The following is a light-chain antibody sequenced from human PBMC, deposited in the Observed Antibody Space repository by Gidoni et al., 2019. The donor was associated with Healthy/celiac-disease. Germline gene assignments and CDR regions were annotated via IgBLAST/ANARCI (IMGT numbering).Light chain of an antibody. J-gene: IGKJ2*01. CDR3: QQYGSSPMYT. CDR2: GAS. CDR1: QSVSSSY. Sequence: EIVLTQSPGTLSLSPGERATPSCRASQSVSSSYLAWYQQKPGQAPRLLTYGASSRATGIPDRFSGSGSGTDFTLTISRLEPEDFAVYYCQQYGSSPMYTFGQGTKLEIK. V-gene: IGKV3-20*01.